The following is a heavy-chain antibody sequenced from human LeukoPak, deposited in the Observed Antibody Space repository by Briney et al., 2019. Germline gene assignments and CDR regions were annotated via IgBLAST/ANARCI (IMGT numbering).Heavy chain of an antibody. Sequence: PGGSLRLSCSASGFTFSNYAMHWVRQAPGKGLDYVSAISSNGDDTFYADSVKGRFTISRDNSKNTLYLQMNDLRPEDTAVYYCVKAVVTAAGKYYYDNWGQGTLVTVSS. CDR1: GFTFSNYA. V-gene: IGHV3-64D*06. CDR2: ISSNGDDT. CDR3: VKAVVTAAGKYYYDN. D-gene: IGHD4-23*01. J-gene: IGHJ4*02.